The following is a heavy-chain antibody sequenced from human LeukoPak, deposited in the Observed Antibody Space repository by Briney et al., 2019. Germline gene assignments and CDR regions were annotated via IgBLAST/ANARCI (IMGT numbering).Heavy chain of an antibody. J-gene: IGHJ3*02. V-gene: IGHV3-21*01. D-gene: IGHD3-3*01. CDR2: ISSSSSYI. CDR1: GFTFSSYS. CDR3: ARDRYDFWSGYYPHGAFDI. Sequence: GGSLRLPCAASGFTFSSYSMNWVRQAPGKGLEWVSSISSSSSYIYYADSEKGRFTISRDSAKNSLYLQMNSLRAEDTAVYYCARDRYDFWSGYYPHGAFDIWGQGTMVTVSS.